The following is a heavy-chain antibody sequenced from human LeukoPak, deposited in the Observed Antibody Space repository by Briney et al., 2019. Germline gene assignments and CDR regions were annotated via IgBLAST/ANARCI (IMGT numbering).Heavy chain of an antibody. D-gene: IGHD7-27*01. CDR3: ATDYWGALNY. V-gene: IGHV3-23*01. CDR2: ISGSGGST. Sequence: GGSLRLSCAASGFTFSSYAMTWVRQAPEKGLEWVSSISGSGGSTYYADSVKGRFTISRDNAKNTLYLQMNSLRVEDTAIYYCATDYWGALNYWGQGTLVTVSS. J-gene: IGHJ4*02. CDR1: GFTFSSYA.